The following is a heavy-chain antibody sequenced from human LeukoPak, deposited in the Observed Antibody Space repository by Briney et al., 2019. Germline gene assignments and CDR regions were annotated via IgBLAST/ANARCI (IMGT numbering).Heavy chain of an antibody. J-gene: IGHJ4*02. CDR2: IYYSGST. CDR3: ATRGDSAYYYDSSGYYPFDY. Sequence: SETLSPTCTVSGGSISSSSYYWGWIRQPPRKGLEWIGSIYYSGSTYYNPSLKSRVTISVDTSKNQFSLKLSSVTAADTAVYYCATRGDSAYYYDSSGYYPFDYWGQGTLVTVSS. V-gene: IGHV4-39*01. D-gene: IGHD3-22*01. CDR1: GGSISSSSYY.